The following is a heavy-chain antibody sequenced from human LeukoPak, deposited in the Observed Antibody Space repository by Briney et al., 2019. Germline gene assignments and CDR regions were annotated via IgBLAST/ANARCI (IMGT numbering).Heavy chain of an antibody. V-gene: IGHV3-23*01. CDR1: QYDFNGYT. CDR3: AKDRGIISDY. D-gene: IGHD3-10*01. CDR2: ISGSGDST. Sequence: GGSLRLSCVASQYDFNGYTFTWVRQAPGKGLEWVSAISGSGDSTYYADSVKGRFTISRDNSKNTLYLQMNSLRVEDTAVYYCAKDRGIISDYWGQGTLVTVSS. J-gene: IGHJ4*02.